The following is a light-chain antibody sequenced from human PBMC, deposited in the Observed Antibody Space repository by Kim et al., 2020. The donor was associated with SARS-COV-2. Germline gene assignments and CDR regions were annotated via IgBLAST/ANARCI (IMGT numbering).Light chain of an antibody. CDR3: QQHNAWPLT. Sequence: EIVMTQSPATLSVSPGERATLSCRASQSVGSHLAWYQQKPGQAPRLVIYGVSTRANGIPARFSGSGSGTEFTLTISSFQSEDSAVYYCQQHNAWPLTFGGGTKLEIK. CDR2: GVS. CDR1: QSVGSH. J-gene: IGKJ4*01. V-gene: IGKV3-15*01.